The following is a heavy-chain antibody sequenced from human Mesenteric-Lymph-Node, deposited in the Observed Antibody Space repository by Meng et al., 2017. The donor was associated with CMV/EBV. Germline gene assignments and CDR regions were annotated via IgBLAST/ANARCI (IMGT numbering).Heavy chain of an antibody. J-gene: IGHJ4*02. CDR2: INPNTGAA. V-gene: IGHV1-2*02. D-gene: IGHD2/OR15-2a*01. CDR1: GYTFTNYD. CDR3: ARDAHCNSTFCNDS. Sequence: ASVKVSCKASGYTFTNYDINWVRQATGQGLEWMGWINPNTGAAHFAQKFRGRVTLTRDTSITTAYMEVTSLRSDDTAVYYCARDAHCNSTFCNDSWGQGTLVTVSS.